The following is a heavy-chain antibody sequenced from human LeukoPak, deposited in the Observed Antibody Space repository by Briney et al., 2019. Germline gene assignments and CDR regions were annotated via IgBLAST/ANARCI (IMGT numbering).Heavy chain of an antibody. CDR2: ISYDGSNK. D-gene: IGHD6-19*01. J-gene: IGHJ3*02. CDR1: GFTFSTYS. CDR3: ARPETQYSSGLDGFDI. V-gene: IGHV3-30-3*01. Sequence: GRSLRLSCAASGFTFSTYSMHWVRQAPGKGLEWVAVISYDGSNKYYADSLKGRFTISRDNSKNTLYLQMNSLGAEDTAVYYCARPETQYSSGLDGFDIWGQGTIVTVSS.